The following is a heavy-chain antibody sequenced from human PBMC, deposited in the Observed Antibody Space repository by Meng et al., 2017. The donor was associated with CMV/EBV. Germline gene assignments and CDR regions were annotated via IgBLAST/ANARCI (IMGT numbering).Heavy chain of an antibody. Sequence: SGPTLVKPTETLTLTCTFSGFSLSNARMGVSWIRQPPGKALEWLAHIFSNDEKSYSTSLKSRLTISKDTSKSQVVLTMTNMDPVYTATYYCARIWGSGSYNYYYYGMDVWGQGTTVTVSS. D-gene: IGHD1-26*01. J-gene: IGHJ6*02. CDR2: IFSNDEK. V-gene: IGHV2-26*01. CDR3: ARIWGSGSYNYYYYGMDV. CDR1: GFSLSNARMG.